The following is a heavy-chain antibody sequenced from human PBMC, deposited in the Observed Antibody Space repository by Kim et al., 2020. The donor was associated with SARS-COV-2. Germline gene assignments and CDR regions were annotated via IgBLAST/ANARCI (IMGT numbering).Heavy chain of an antibody. V-gene: IGHV1-46*01. CDR3: AREGGSGSSPDGNYYYYGMDV. Sequence: ASVKVSCKASGYTFTSYYMHWVRQAPGQGLEWMGIINPSGGSTSYAQKFQGRVTMTRDTSTSTVYMELSSLRSEDTAVYYCAREGGSGSSPDGNYYYYGMDVWGQGTTVTVSS. J-gene: IGHJ6*02. D-gene: IGHD3-10*01. CDR1: GYTFTSYY. CDR2: INPSGGST.